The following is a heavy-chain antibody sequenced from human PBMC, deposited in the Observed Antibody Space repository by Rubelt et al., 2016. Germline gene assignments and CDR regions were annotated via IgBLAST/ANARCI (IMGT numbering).Heavy chain of an antibody. J-gene: IGHJ6*02. Sequence: QVQLVQSGAEVKKPGASVKVSCKASGYTFTSYSLTWVRQAPGQGLEWMGWISGYNGHTNYAQKFQCRVTMTTDTSTSTAYMELRSLRSDDTAVYYCARFTTGFGLDVWGQGTTVTVSS. V-gene: IGHV1-18*01. CDR3: ARFTTGFGLDV. CDR1: GYTFTSYS. D-gene: IGHD1-14*01. CDR2: ISGYNGHT.